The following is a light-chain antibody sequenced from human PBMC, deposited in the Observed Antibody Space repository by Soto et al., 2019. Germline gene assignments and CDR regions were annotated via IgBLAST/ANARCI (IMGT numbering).Light chain of an antibody. V-gene: IGKV1-9*01. CDR3: QQYYSYPPT. CDR1: QGIRSY. Sequence: DSQLTQYPSTLSGSVGDRVTITCRASQGIRSYLAWYQQRPGKAPELLIYGASTLRPGGASRFSGSVSGTDFTLTISCLQSEDFATYYCQQYYSYPPTFGQGTKV. J-gene: IGKJ1*01. CDR2: GAS.